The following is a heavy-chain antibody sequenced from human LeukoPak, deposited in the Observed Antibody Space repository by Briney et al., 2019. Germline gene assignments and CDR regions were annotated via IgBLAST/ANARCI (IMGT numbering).Heavy chain of an antibody. V-gene: IGHV4-4*02. J-gene: IGHJ3*02. D-gene: IGHD1-26*01. CDR2: IYHSGST. CDR3: ARDRIVGATHDAFDI. Sequence: SETLSLTCTVSGGSISSSNWWSWVRQPPGKGLEWIGEIYHSGSTNYNPSLKSRVTISVDKSKNQFSLKLSSVTAADTAVYYCARDRIVGATHDAFDIRGQGTMVTVSS. CDR1: GGSISSSNW.